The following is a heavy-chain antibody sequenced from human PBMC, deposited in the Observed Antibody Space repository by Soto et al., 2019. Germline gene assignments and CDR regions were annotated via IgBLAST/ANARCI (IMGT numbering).Heavy chain of an antibody. V-gene: IGHV1-18*01. CDR2: ISAYNGNT. J-gene: IGHJ6*03. CDR1: GYTFTSYG. Sequence: ASLKVSCQASGYTFTSYGISWVRRAPGQGLEWMGWISAYNGNTNYAQKLQGIVTMTTDTSTSTAYMELRSLRSDDTAVYYCAREAAADFYYMDVWGKGTTGTVS. CDR3: AREAAADFYYMDV. D-gene: IGHD6-13*01.